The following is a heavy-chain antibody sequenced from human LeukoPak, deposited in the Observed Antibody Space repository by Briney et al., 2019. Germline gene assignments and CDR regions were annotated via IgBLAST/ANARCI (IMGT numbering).Heavy chain of an antibody. CDR3: ARAGAVVDNWFDP. D-gene: IGHD2-15*01. V-gene: IGHV1-8*01. CDR1: GYTFTSYD. CDR2: MNPNSGNT. J-gene: IGHJ5*02. Sequence: EASVKVSCKASGYTFTSYDINWVRQATGQGLEWMGWMNPNSGNTGYAQKFQGRITMTTDTSTTTAYMELRSLTSDDTAVYYCARAGAVVDNWFDPWGQGTLVTVSS.